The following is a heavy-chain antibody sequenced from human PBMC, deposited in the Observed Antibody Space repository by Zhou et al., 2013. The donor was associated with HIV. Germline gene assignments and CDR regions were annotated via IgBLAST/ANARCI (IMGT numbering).Heavy chain of an antibody. CDR1: GYTFTSYG. CDR2: ISGYTGKT. CDR3: ARALEGWVGAGL. V-gene: IGHV1-18*01. J-gene: IGHJ4*02. D-gene: IGHD1-26*01. Sequence: QVQLVQSGAEVKKPGASVKVSCKASGYTFTSYGITWVRQAPGQGLEWMGGISGYTGKTNYAQKVQGRVTMTTDTSTSTAYMELRSLRSDDTAVYYCARALEGWVGAGLWGQGTLVTVSS.